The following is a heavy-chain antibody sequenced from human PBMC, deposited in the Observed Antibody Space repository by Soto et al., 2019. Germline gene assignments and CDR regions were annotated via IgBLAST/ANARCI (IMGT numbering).Heavy chain of an antibody. Sequence: GASVKVSCKASGYTFTGYYMHWARQAPGQGLEWMGWINPNSGGTNYAQKFQGWVTMTRDTSISTAYMELSRLRSDDTAVYYCARDRGQLDYMDVWGKGTTVTVSS. CDR2: INPNSGGT. CDR3: ARDRGQLDYMDV. V-gene: IGHV1-2*04. D-gene: IGHD6-6*01. J-gene: IGHJ6*03. CDR1: GYTFTGYY.